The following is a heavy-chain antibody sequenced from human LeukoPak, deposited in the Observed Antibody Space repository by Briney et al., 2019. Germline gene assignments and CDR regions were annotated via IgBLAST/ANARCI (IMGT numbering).Heavy chain of an antibody. V-gene: IGHV1-2*02. Sequence: GGSVKVSCKASGYTFTRYYMHWVRQAPGQRLEWMGWINPNSGGTNYAQKFQGRVTMTRDTSISTADMELSRLRSDDTAVYYCARASFVFELDPWGQGNLVTVSS. D-gene: IGHD3-3*01. CDR2: INPNSGGT. CDR1: GYTFTRYY. J-gene: IGHJ5*02. CDR3: ARASFVFELDP.